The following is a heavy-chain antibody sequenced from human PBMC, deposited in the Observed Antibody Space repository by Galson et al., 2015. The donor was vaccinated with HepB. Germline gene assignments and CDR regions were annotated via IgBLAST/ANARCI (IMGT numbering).Heavy chain of an antibody. D-gene: IGHD1-14*01. CDR1: GFTFGSYS. CDR2: ISSTSRTV. J-gene: IGHJ4*02. CDR3: ARDPGRAEGY. Sequence: SLRLSYAASGFTFGSYSMNWVRQAPGKGLEWVSYISSTSRTVSYADSVKGRFTISRDNAKNSLYLQMNSLRAEDTAVYYCARDPGRAEGYWGQGTLVTVSS. V-gene: IGHV3-48*01.